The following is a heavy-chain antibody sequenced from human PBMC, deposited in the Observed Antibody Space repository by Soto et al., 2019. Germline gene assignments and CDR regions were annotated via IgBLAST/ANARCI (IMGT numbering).Heavy chain of an antibody. D-gene: IGHD1-26*01. J-gene: IGHJ4*02. V-gene: IGHV3-15*02. Sequence: EVPLVESGGALGEPGGSLRLSCAASGFTFNNARVSWVRQAPGKGLDWVGRIDGGKTDFAAPVVGRFTFSRDDSRNTLFLQMNSLKTEDTGVYYCTSNAAAKVGTLSYWGQGTLVTVSS. CDR1: GFTFNNAR. CDR3: TSNAAAKVGTLSY. CDR2: IDGGKT.